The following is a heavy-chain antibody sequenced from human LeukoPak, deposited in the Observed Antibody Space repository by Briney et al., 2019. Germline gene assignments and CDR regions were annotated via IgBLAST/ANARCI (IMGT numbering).Heavy chain of an antibody. CDR3: ARDLHSSSCLDV. D-gene: IGHD6-13*01. V-gene: IGHV3-21*01. Sequence: PGGSLRLSCAASGFTFGLYSMTWVRQAPGKGLEWVSLIDSNSNFMNYADSVKGRFTISRDNAKNSLYLQMNSLRAEDTAVYYCARDLHSSSCLDVWGKGTTVTISS. CDR2: IDSNSNFM. J-gene: IGHJ6*04. CDR1: GFTFGLYS.